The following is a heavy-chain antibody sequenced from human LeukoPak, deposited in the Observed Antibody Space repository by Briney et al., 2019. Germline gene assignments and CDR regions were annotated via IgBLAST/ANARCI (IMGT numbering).Heavy chain of an antibody. CDR1: GFSFSVYS. Sequence: GGSLRLSCAASGFSFSVYSMNWVRQVPGKGLEWVSSISSRSYTDYADSVRGRFTISRDNAKNSLFLQMNSLRAEDTAVYYCASYGGFTSATLVDLLWGQGTLVTVSS. CDR2: ISSRSYT. J-gene: IGHJ4*02. V-gene: IGHV3-69-1*01. D-gene: IGHD4-23*01. CDR3: ASYGGFTSATLVDLL.